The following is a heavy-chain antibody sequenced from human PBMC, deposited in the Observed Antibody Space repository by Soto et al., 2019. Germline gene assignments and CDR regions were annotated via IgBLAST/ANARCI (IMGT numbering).Heavy chain of an antibody. CDR2: ISYDGSNK. CDR1: GFTFSSYA. CDR3: ARDPTGTAHIIHYYYGMDV. J-gene: IGHJ6*02. Sequence: GGSLRLSCAASGFTFSSYAMHWVRQAPGKGLEWVAVISYDGSNKYYADSVKGRFTISRDNSKNTLYLQMNSLRAEDTAVYYCARDPTGTAHIIHYYYGMDVWGQGTTVTVSS. D-gene: IGHD1-1*01. V-gene: IGHV3-30-3*01.